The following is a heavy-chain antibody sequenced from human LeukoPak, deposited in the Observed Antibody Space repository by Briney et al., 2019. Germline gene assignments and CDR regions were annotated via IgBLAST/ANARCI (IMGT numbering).Heavy chain of an antibody. V-gene: IGHV3-30*18. Sequence: QPGGSLRLSCAASGFTFSSYGMHWVRQAPGKGLEWVAVISYDGSNKYYADSVKGRFTISRDNSKNTLYLQMNSLRAEDTAVYYCAKLGPPTAMVRSNWFDPWGQGTLVTVSS. CDR2: ISYDGSNK. CDR1: GFTFSSYG. CDR3: AKLGPPTAMVRSNWFDP. D-gene: IGHD5-18*01. J-gene: IGHJ5*02.